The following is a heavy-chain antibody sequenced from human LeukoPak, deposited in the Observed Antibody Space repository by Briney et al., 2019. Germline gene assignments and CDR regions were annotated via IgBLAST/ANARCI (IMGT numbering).Heavy chain of an antibody. J-gene: IGHJ4*02. D-gene: IGHD3-22*01. V-gene: IGHV1-69*04. CDR2: IIPILGIA. Sequence: ASVKVSCKASGGTFSSYAISWVRQAPGQGLEWMGRIIPILGIANYAQKFQGRVTITADKSTSTAYMELSSLRSEDTAVYYCARDGDDSSGYYPYWGQGTLVTVSS. CDR1: GGTFSSYA. CDR3: ARDGDDSSGYYPY.